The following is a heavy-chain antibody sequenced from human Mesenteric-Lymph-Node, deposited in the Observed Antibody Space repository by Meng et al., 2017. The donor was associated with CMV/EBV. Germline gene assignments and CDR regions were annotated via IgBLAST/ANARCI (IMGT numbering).Heavy chain of an antibody. V-gene: IGHV6-1*01. CDR2: TYFRSESYN. D-gene: IGHD3-16*01. J-gene: IGHJ4*02. CDR1: GYSISSNNAA. CDR3: AYFGDLPPLW. Sequence: QLQQPGPGLGKYSQTVSVTCTSYGYSISSNNAAWNWIRQSPSRGLEWLGRTYFRSESYNDYAVFVKSRISVNLDTTKNQLSLHLNFVTPEDTAVYYCAYFGDLPPLWWGQGTLVTVSS.